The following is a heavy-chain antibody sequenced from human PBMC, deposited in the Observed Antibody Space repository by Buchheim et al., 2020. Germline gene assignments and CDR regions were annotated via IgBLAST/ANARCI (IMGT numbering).Heavy chain of an antibody. CDR1: GGSVSSGSYY. CDR2: IYYSGST. D-gene: IGHD2-2*01. CDR3: ARDRRGYCISTSCYESLDYYYGMDV. Sequence: QVQLQESGPGLVKPSETLSLTCTVSGGSVSSGSYYWSWIRQPPGKGLEWIGYIYYSGSTNYNPSLKSRVTISVDTSKNQLSLKLSSVTAADTAVYYCARDRRGYCISTSCYESLDYYYGMDVWGQGTT. V-gene: IGHV4-61*01. J-gene: IGHJ6*02.